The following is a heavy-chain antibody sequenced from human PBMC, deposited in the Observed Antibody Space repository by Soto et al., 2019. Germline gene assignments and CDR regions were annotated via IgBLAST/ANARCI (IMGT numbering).Heavy chain of an antibody. Sequence: SETLSLTCTVSGGSISSGGYYWSWIRQHPGKGLEWIGYIYYSGSTYYNPSLKSRVTISVDTSKNQFSLKLSSVTAADTAVYYCAKGGGYDFQYSYYYMDVWGKGTTVTVSS. CDR3: AKGGGYDFQYSYYYMDV. D-gene: IGHD5-12*01. CDR2: IYYSGST. CDR1: GGSISSGGYY. V-gene: IGHV4-31*03. J-gene: IGHJ6*03.